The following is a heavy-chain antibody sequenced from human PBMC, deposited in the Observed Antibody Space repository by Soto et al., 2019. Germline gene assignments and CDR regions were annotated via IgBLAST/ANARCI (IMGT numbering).Heavy chain of an antibody. Sequence: SETLSLTCAVYGGSFSGHYWTWVRQPPGKGLEWVGEITRSGNTNYNPSLKSRVTISVDTSKNQFSLKLSSVTAADTAVYYCACNYYDFWSGYYSVGYFDYWAQGTPVTVSS. J-gene: IGHJ4*02. D-gene: IGHD3-3*01. CDR1: GGSFSGHY. V-gene: IGHV4-34*01. CDR2: ITRSGNT. CDR3: ACNYYDFWSGYYSVGYFDY.